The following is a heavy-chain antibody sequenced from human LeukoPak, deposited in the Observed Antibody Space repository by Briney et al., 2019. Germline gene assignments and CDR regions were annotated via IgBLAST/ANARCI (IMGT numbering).Heavy chain of an antibody. Sequence: GGSLRLSCAASGFTVSSNYMSWVRQAPGKGLEWVSVIYSGGSTYYADSVKGRFTISRDNSKNTLYLQMNSLRAEDTAVYYCARDGSDYYDSSGTGYWGQGTLVTVS. J-gene: IGHJ4*02. V-gene: IGHV3-66*01. CDR1: GFTVSSNY. CDR2: IYSGGST. D-gene: IGHD3-22*01. CDR3: ARDGSDYYDSSGTGY.